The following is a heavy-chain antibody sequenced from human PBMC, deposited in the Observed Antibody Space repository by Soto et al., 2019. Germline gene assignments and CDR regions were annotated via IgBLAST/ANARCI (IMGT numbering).Heavy chain of an antibody. CDR2: ISASSNTI. CDR1: GFTFSSYS. Sequence: GGSLRLSCVASGFTFSSYSMNWGRQAPGKGPEWVSYISASSNTIYYAHSLEGRFTVSRDNAKNSLYLQMTSLRDEDSAVYYCARVRGIYPCDYWGQGTRVTVSS. D-gene: IGHD1-26*01. CDR3: ARVRGIYPCDY. V-gene: IGHV3-48*02. J-gene: IGHJ4*02.